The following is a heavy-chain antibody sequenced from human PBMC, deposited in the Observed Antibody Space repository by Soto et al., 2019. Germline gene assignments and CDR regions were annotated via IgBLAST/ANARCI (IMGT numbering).Heavy chain of an antibody. D-gene: IGHD3-9*01. CDR1: GYTFTGSY. Sequence: GASVKVSCKAFGYTFTGSYIHWMRQAPGQGLEWMGIINPTGGITNYAQKFQGRVVMTSDTSTSTVYVELSSLTSEDTATYYCARLYAVNNTIPFCLGYFDYWGQGTLVTVSS. J-gene: IGHJ4*02. V-gene: IGHV1-46*01. CDR3: ARLYAVNNTIPFCLGYFDY. CDR2: INPTGGIT.